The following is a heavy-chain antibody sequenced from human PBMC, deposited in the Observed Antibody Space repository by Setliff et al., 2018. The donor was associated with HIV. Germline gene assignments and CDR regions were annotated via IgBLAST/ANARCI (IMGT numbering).Heavy chain of an antibody. V-gene: IGHV4-4*07. CDR3: ARRCSSTDCNGFDY. J-gene: IGHJ4*02. CDR2: IYTGGNA. Sequence: SETLSLTCTVSGGAISSHYWSWIRQPAGKGLEWIGHIYTGGNANYNPSLQSRVTISVDTSKNQFSLKMSSVTAADTAVYYCARRCSSTDCNGFDYWGQGTLVTVSS. D-gene: IGHD2-2*01. CDR1: GGAISSHY.